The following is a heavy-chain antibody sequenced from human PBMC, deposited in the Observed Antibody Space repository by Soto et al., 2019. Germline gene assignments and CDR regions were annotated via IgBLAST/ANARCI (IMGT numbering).Heavy chain of an antibody. CDR3: AREEGSETLQPSYNWFDT. J-gene: IGHJ5*02. CDR2: INANNGGA. V-gene: IGHV1-2*02. D-gene: IGHD6-25*01. CDR1: GYTFTDYH. Sequence: GPSLKVSCKASGYTFTDYHIHWVRQAPGQGLEFMGWINANNGGAESAQQFQGRVTVTRATSITTVYMELSNLRSDDTAVYYCAREEGSETLQPSYNWFDTWGQGTLVTVSS.